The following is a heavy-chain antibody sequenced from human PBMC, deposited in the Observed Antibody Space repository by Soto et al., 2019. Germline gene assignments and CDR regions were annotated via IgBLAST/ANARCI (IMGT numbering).Heavy chain of an antibody. CDR1: GYTFTYRY. CDR3: AVNVYCGGDCYGHNWFDP. V-gene: IGHV1-45*02. D-gene: IGHD2-21*02. Sequence: SVKVSCKASGYTFTYRYLHWVRQAPGQALEWMGWITPFNGNTNYAQKFQDRVTITRDRSMSTAYMELSSLRSEDTAMYYCAVNVYCGGDCYGHNWFDPWGQGTLVTVSS. J-gene: IGHJ5*02. CDR2: ITPFNGNT.